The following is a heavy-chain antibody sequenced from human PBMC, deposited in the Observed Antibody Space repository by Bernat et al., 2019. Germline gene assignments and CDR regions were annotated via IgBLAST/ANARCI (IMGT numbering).Heavy chain of an antibody. CDR1: GFTFSSYS. V-gene: IGHV3-53*04. CDR3: ARYGSGGAFDI. Sequence: EVQLVESGGGLVKPGGSLRLSCAASGFTFSSYSMNWVRQAPGKGLEWVSVIYSGGSTYYADSVKGRFTISRHNSKNTLYLQMNSLRAEDTAVYYCARYGSGGAFDIWGQGTMVTVSS. D-gene: IGHD3-10*01. J-gene: IGHJ3*02. CDR2: IYSGGST.